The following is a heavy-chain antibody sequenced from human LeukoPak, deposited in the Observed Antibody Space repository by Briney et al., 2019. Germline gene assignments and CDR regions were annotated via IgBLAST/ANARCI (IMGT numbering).Heavy chain of an antibody. Sequence: GGSLRLSCAASGFTVSTNYMSWVRQAPGKGLEWVSVIYSGGSTYYADSVKGRFTISRDNSKNTLYLQMNSLRAEDTAVYYCASGKYSSTWYQGGAFDIWGQGTMVTVSS. CDR1: GFTVSTNY. V-gene: IGHV3-66*01. J-gene: IGHJ3*02. CDR2: IYSGGST. D-gene: IGHD6-13*01. CDR3: ASGKYSSTWYQGGAFDI.